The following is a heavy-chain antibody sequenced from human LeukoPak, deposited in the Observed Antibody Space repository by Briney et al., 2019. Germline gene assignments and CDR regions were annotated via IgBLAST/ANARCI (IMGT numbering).Heavy chain of an antibody. CDR1: GFTFSDFA. CDR3: TRRIRLGEFSLSAFDY. Sequence: GGSLRLSCAASGFTFSDFAVHWVRQASGKGLEWVGRIRSRTSDYATAYAASVKGRFTISRDDSESTAYLQMNSLKTEDTAVYYCTRRIRLGEFSLSAFDYWGQGALVTVSS. V-gene: IGHV3-73*01. CDR2: IRSRTSDYAT. J-gene: IGHJ4*02. D-gene: IGHD3-16*02.